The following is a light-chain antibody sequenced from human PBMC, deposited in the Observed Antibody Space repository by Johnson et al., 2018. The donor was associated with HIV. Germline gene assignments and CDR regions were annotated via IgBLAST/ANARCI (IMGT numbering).Light chain of an antibody. V-gene: IGLV1-51*01. CDR2: DND. CDR3: GTLDTRLSAGHV. CDR1: SSNIGNNY. J-gene: IGLJ1*01. Sequence: QSVLTQPPSVSAAPGQKVAISCSGGSSNIGNNYVSWYRQVPGTAPKRLIYDNDKRPSGIPDRFSGSKSGTSATLGITGLQTGDEADYYCGTLDTRLSAGHVFGAGTNVTVL.